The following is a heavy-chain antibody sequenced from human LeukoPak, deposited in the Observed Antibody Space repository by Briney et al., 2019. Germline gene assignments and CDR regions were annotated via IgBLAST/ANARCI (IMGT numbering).Heavy chain of an antibody. CDR2: VYYTGGT. J-gene: IGHJ6*02. Sequence: SETLSLTCTVSGGSLSSTTYYWGWIRQPPGKGLEWIGSVYYTGGTNYNPSLESRVTISVDTSKNQFSLKLSSVTAADTAAYYAHGYYYYCGMDVWGQGTTVTVSS. V-gene: IGHV4-39*01. CDR3: HGYYYYCGMDV. CDR1: GGSLSSTTYY.